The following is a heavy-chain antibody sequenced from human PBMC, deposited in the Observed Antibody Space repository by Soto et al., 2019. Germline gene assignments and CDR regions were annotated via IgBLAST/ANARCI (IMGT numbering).Heavy chain of an antibody. V-gene: IGHV3-33*01. CDR1: GFTFSGYV. D-gene: IGHD1-26*01. CDR3: ARDGRRGGSYPNY. Sequence: GGSLRLSCAASGFTFSGYVMHWVRQAPGKGLEWVALIWYDGSNEYYASSVKGRFTISRDNSKNTLYLQMNSLRAEDTAVYYCARDGRRGGSYPNYWGQGTLVTVSS. J-gene: IGHJ4*02. CDR2: IWYDGSNE.